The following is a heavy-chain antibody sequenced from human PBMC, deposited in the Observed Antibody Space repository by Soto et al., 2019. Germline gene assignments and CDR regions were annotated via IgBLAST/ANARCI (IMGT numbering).Heavy chain of an antibody. V-gene: IGHV4-34*01. D-gene: IGHD3-10*01. Sequence: QVQLQQWGAGLLKPSETLSLTCAVYGGSFSGYQWSWIRQTPGKGLEWIGEINDSGNINYNPSLKSRFTILLDTPKMKISLKLSSVTAADSAVYYCARGVILWFGELSRRGGYHYYMDVWGKGTTVTVSS. J-gene: IGHJ6*03. CDR2: INDSGNI. CDR3: ARGVILWFGELSRRGGYHYYMDV. CDR1: GGSFSGYQ.